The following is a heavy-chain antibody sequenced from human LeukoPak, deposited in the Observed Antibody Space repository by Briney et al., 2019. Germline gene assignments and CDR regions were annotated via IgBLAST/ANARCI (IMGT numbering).Heavy chain of an antibody. Sequence: ASVKVSCKVSGYTLAEVSIHWVRLAPGKGLEWMGGFDPEDGETFYAHKFQGRVSMTEDTSTDTANMDLSSLRAEDTAVYYCATGGTYYYGNTTYHTFDYWGQGTLLTVSS. D-gene: IGHD3-10*01. J-gene: IGHJ4*02. CDR1: GYTLAEVS. CDR3: ATGGTYYYGNTTYHTFDY. V-gene: IGHV1-24*01. CDR2: FDPEDGET.